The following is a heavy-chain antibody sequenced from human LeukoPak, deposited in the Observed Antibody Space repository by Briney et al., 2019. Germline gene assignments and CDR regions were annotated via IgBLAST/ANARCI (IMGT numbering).Heavy chain of an antibody. CDR3: ARDLRKVEATKDY. V-gene: IGHV3-7*01. CDR2: IKQDGSEK. J-gene: IGHJ4*02. CDR1: YW. D-gene: IGHD1-1*01. Sequence: YWMSXVRQAPGKGXEWVANIKQDGSEKFYVDSVKGRFTISRDNAKNSVYLQLNSLRAEDTAVYYCARDLRKVEATKDYWGQGTLVTVSS.